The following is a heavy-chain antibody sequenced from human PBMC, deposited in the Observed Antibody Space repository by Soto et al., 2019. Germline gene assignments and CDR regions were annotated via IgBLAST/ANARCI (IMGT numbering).Heavy chain of an antibody. D-gene: IGHD6-13*01. CDR1: GFTFSRYE. V-gene: IGHV3-21*01. Sequence: GGSLRLSCAASGFTFSRYEMNWVRQAPGKGLEWVATISSNSAYIYYTDALRGRFTISRGNAKNSLHLQMNSLRAEDTAVYYCTRDASRDSSARGWFDPWGPGTLVTVSS. J-gene: IGHJ5*02. CDR2: ISSNSAYI. CDR3: TRDASRDSSARGWFDP.